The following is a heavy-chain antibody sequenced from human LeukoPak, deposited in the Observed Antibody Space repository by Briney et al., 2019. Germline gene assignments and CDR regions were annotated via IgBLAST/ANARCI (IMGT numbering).Heavy chain of an antibody. Sequence: GASVKVSCKASGYTFTSYGISWVRQAPGQGLEWMGWISAYNGNTNYAQKLQGRVTMTTDTSTSTAYMELRSLRSDDTAVYYCARDSNYYDSSGYLLDAFDIWGQGTMVTVSS. D-gene: IGHD3-22*01. CDR2: ISAYNGNT. CDR3: ARDSNYYDSSGYLLDAFDI. CDR1: GYTFTSYG. J-gene: IGHJ3*02. V-gene: IGHV1-18*01.